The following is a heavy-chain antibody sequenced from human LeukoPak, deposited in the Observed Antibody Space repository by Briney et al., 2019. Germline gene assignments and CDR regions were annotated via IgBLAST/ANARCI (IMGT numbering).Heavy chain of an antibody. V-gene: IGHV3-48*03. D-gene: IGHD1-20*01. CDR3: ARVGAYAAVNW. CDR1: GFPFSTYE. J-gene: IGHJ4*02. CDR2: ISSSGTTT. Sequence: GGSLRLSCEASGFPFSTYEMKWVRQAPGMGLEWVSYISSSGTTTYYAGSVKGRFTISRDNAKNSLSLQMNSLRAEDTAVYYCARVGAYAAVNWWGQGTLVTVSS.